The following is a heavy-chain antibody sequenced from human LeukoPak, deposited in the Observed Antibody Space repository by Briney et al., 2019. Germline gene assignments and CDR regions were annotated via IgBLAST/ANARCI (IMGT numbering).Heavy chain of an antibody. V-gene: IGHV3-23*01. D-gene: IGHD2-21*01. CDR1: GFTFSSYA. CDR3: AKAPVTSCRGAYCYPFDS. Sequence: GGSLRLSCAASGFTFSSYAMSWVRQAPGKGLGWVSAISGSGGSTYYADSVRGRFTISRDNSKNTLYLQMNSLRAEDAAVYFCAKAPVTSCRGAYCYPFDSWGQGTLVTVSS. J-gene: IGHJ4*02. CDR2: ISGSGGST.